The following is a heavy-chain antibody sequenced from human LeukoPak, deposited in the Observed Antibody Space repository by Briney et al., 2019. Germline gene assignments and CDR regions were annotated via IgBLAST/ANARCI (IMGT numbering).Heavy chain of an antibody. D-gene: IGHD3-10*01. CDR2: ISSSSSTI. Sequence: GSLRLSCAASGFTFSSYSMNWVRQAPGKGLEWVSYISSSSSTIYYADSVKGRFTISRDNAKNSLYLQMNSLRAEDTALYHCARGGAYYYGSGSYYKPYYYGMDVWGQGTTVTVSS. CDR1: GFTFSSYS. J-gene: IGHJ6*02. CDR3: ARGGAYYYGSGSYYKPYYYGMDV. V-gene: IGHV3-48*04.